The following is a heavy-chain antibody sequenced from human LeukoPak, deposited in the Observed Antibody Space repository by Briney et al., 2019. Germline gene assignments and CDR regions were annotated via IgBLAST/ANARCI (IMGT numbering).Heavy chain of an antibody. V-gene: IGHV2-70*17. D-gene: IGHD3-10*01. J-gene: IGHJ6*02. CDR3: AQTIRGPCGSGSKDWQCNYAMDV. CDR2: IDWDEAK. Sequence: SCPTLVNPTQTLTLTSRSSGCALPPTGMFVSWIRQPLGKALQWLARIDWDEAKFYNTYLRTKLTISKDTCKNQTVLTITDIDPVETATYYCAQTIRGPCGSGSKDWQCNYAMDVWGQGTTV. CDR1: GCALPPTGMF.